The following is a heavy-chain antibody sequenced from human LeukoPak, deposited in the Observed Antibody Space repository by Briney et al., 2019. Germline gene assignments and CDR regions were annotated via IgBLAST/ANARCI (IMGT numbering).Heavy chain of an antibody. CDR1: GGSISSGGYY. D-gene: IGHD5-18*01. Sequence: SQTLSLTCTVSGGSISSGGYYWSWIRQHPGKGLEWIGYIYYSGSTNYNPSLKSRVTISVDTSKNQFSLKLSSVTAADTAVYYCATLTGYSYGYYYFDYWGQGTLVTVSS. CDR3: ATLTGYSYGYYYFDY. V-gene: IGHV4-31*03. CDR2: IYYSGST. J-gene: IGHJ4*02.